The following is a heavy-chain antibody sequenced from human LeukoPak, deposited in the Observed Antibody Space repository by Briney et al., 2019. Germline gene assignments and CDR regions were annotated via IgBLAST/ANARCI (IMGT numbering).Heavy chain of an antibody. J-gene: IGHJ4*02. D-gene: IGHD1-26*01. Sequence: ASVTVSCKASGYTFTGYYMHWVRQAPGQGLEWMGWINPNSGDTNYAQNFQGRVTMARDTSISTAYMELSRLTSDDTAVYYCARTWELYSFNYWGQGTLVTVSS. V-gene: IGHV1-2*02. CDR1: GYTFTGYY. CDR2: INPNSGDT. CDR3: ARTWELYSFNY.